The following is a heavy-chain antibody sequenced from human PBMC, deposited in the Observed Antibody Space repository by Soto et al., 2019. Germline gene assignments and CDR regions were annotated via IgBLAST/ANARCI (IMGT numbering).Heavy chain of an antibody. CDR1: GFTFSSYS. V-gene: IGHV3-21*01. D-gene: IGHD3-10*01. CDR2: ISSSSSYI. J-gene: IGHJ3*02. Sequence: EVQLVESGGGLVKPGGSLRLSCAASGFTFSSYSMNWVRQAPGKGLEWVSSISSSSSYIYYADSVKGRFTISRDNAKNPRHLQMNSLRAEGTGVYYCARDRGGDLKAFDIWGQGTMVSVSS. CDR3: ARDRGGDLKAFDI.